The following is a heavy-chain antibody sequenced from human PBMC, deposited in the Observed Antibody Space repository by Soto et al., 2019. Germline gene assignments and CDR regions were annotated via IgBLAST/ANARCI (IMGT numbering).Heavy chain of an antibody. V-gene: IGHV4-4*02. CDR1: SGSIFSSNW. CDR3: ASHLVMSGTRGFDN. D-gene: IGHD6-13*01. J-gene: IGHJ4*02. Sequence: QVQLQESGPGLVKPSGTLSLTCAVSSGSIFSSNWWSWVRQPPGKGLEWIGETRNSGAATDNPSLQSRVTITVDRSKNHFFLELRSVTAADTAVYYCASHLVMSGTRGFDNWGLGALVTVSS. CDR2: TRNSGAA.